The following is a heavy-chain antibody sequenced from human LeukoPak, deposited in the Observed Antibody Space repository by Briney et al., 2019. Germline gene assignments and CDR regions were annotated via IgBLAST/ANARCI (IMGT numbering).Heavy chain of an antibody. D-gene: IGHD5-12*01. V-gene: IGHV3-48*01. CDR1: GFTFIDYS. CDR3: ARDHRYAFDN. CDR2: IGISSGNT. J-gene: IGHJ4*01. Sequence: PGGSLRLSCAASGFTFIDYSMNWVRQAPGKGLEWISYIGISSGNTKYADSVKGRFTISRDKARNSLYLQMNSLRVEDTAVYYCARDHRYAFDNWGHGTLVTASS.